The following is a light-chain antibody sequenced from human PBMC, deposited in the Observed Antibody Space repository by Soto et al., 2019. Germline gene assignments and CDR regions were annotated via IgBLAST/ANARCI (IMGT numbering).Light chain of an antibody. V-gene: IGKV1-5*03. CDR1: QNIGPS. Sequence: DIQLTQSPSTLSASVGDRVTITCRASQNIGPSLAWFQQKPGKAPNLLIYKASTLESGVPSRFSGSGSGTEFSLTISSLQPDDSATYHCQQYNTYLVTFGQGTKLEIK. CDR2: KAS. CDR3: QQYNTYLVT. J-gene: IGKJ2*01.